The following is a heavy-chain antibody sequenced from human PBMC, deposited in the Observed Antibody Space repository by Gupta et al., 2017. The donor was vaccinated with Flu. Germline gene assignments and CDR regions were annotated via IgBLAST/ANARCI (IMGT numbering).Heavy chain of an antibody. V-gene: IGHV3-21*06. D-gene: IGHD5-18*01. CDR1: FSSYS. J-gene: IGHJ3*02. Sequence: FSSYSMNWVRQAPGKGLEWVSSISSCSRYIYDADSVKGRFTIYRDNAKNSLELHMRRRRAEDKAVYYCEREATAMVNAFDIWGQGTMVTVSS. CDR3: EREATAMVNAFDI. CDR2: ISSCSRYI.